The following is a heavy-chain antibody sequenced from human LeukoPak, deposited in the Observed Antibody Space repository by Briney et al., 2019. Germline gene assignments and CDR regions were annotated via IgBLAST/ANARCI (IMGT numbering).Heavy chain of an antibody. J-gene: IGHJ4*02. Sequence: SSETLSLTCAVSGYSISSGYYWGWIRQPPGKGLEWIGRIYHSGSTYYNPSLKSRVTISVDTSKNQFSLKLSSVTAADTAVYYCAREVYIAAAREYYFDYWGQGTLVTVSS. CDR1: GYSISSGYY. CDR3: AREVYIAAAREYYFDY. D-gene: IGHD6-13*01. V-gene: IGHV4-38-2*01. CDR2: IYHSGST.